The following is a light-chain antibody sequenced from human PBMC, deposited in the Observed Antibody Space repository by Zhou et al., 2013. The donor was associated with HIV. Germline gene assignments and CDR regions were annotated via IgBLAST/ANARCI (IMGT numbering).Light chain of an antibody. J-gene: IGLJ3*02. V-gene: IGLV1-44*01. CDR2: SNN. CDR1: SSNIGSNF. Sequence: QSVLTQPPSASGTPGQRVTISCSGSSSNIGSNFVNWYQHFPGTAPKLLIYSNNQRPSGVPDRVSGSKSGTSASLAISGLQSDDESTYYCATWDDSLNGPVFGGGTKLTV. CDR3: ATWDDSLNGPV.